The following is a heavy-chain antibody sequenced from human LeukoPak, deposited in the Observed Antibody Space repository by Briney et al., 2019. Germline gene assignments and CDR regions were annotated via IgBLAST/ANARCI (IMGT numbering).Heavy chain of an antibody. D-gene: IGHD6-6*01. Sequence: SETLSLTCAGYGGSCSGYYWSWIRQPPGKGREWIGEINHSGSTNYNPSLKSRVNISVDTYQNQFSLKLSSVTAADTAVYYCARLGSSSSFRWFDPWGQGTLVTVSS. V-gene: IGHV4-34*01. CDR2: INHSGST. CDR3: ARLGSSSSFRWFDP. CDR1: GGSCSGYY. J-gene: IGHJ5*02.